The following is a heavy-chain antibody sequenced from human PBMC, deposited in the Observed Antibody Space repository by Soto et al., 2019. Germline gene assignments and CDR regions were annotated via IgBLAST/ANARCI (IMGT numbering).Heavy chain of an antibody. D-gene: IGHD2-21*02. CDR1: RFSFSTYA. CDR2: ISYDASVK. Sequence: QVQLVESGGNVVQPGRSLTLSCAASRFSFSTYAMHWVRQAPGKRLEWVAVISYDASVKIYADSVKGRFTISRDNSESTLFLKRNTLRPEDTAVYYCGVCGGNCHTTTPGFHHWAQGTLVTFSS. CDR3: GVCGGNCHTTTPGFHH. J-gene: IGHJ1*01. V-gene: IGHV3-30-3*01.